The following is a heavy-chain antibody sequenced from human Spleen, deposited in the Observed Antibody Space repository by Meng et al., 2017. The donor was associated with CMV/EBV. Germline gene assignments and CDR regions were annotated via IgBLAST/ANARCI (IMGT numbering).Heavy chain of an antibody. D-gene: IGHD2-2*01. V-gene: IGHV3-9*01. CDR3: ASIYCSSTSCYPQYFDY. Sequence: GGSLRLSCEASGFNLDEYGIHWVRQPPGKGLEWVSGISWNGGTIGYADSVLGRFTISRDNAKNSLYLQMNSLRAEDTAVYYCASIYCSSTSCYPQYFDYWGQGTLVTVSS. CDR2: ISWNGGTI. J-gene: IGHJ4*02. CDR1: GFNLDEYG.